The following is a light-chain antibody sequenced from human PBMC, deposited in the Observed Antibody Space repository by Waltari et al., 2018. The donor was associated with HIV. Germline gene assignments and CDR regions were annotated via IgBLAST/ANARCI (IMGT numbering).Light chain of an antibody. V-gene: IGKV1-12*01. CDR1: HDIRSW. Sequence: DIQMTKSPSSVSASVGDGVTIPCRSSHDIRSWLAWYQQKPGEAPKLLIYAAFNLQSGVPSRFAGSGSGTEFALTISSLQPEDSASYHCQQAHSTPFTFGPGTKVEVK. CDR2: AAF. J-gene: IGKJ3*01. CDR3: QQAHSTPFT.